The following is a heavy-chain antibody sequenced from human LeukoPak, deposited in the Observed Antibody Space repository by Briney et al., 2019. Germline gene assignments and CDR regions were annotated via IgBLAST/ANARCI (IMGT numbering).Heavy chain of an antibody. CDR3: AREDLAAAGYDY. CDR2: INPNSGGT. CDR1: GYTFTSYD. Sequence: GASVKVSCKASGYTFTSYDINWVRQATGQGLEWMGWINPNSGGTNYAQKFQGRVTMTRDTSISTAYMELSRLRSDDTAVYYCAREDLAAAGYDYWGQGTLVTVSS. V-gene: IGHV1-2*02. D-gene: IGHD6-13*01. J-gene: IGHJ4*02.